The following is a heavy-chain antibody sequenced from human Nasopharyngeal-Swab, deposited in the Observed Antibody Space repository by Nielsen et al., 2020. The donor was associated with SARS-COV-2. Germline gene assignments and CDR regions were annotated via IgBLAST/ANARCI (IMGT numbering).Heavy chain of an antibody. CDR3: ARPFREPSRYYYGMDV. V-gene: IGHV4-39*07. J-gene: IGHJ6*02. CDR1: GGSISSSSYY. Sequence: SETLSLTCTVSGGSISSSSYYWGWIRQPPGKGLEWIGSIYYSGSTYYNPSLKSRVTISVDTSKNQFSLKLSSVTAADTAVYYCARPFREPSRYYYGMDVWGQGTTVTVSS. D-gene: IGHD3-10*01. CDR2: IYYSGST.